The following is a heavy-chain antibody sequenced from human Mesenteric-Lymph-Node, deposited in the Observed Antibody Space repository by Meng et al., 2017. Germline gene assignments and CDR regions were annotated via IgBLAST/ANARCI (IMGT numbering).Heavy chain of an antibody. CDR1: GFTFSSYA. CDR2: ISYDGSNK. V-gene: IGHV3-30*01. CDR3: ARAPSLGILTGYYHY. Sequence: GESLKISCAASGFTFSSYAMHWVRQAPGKGLEWVAVISYDGSNKYYADSVKGRFTISRDNSKNTLYLQMNSLGAEDTAVYYCARAPSLGILTGYYHYWGQGTLVTVSS. D-gene: IGHD3-9*01. J-gene: IGHJ4*02.